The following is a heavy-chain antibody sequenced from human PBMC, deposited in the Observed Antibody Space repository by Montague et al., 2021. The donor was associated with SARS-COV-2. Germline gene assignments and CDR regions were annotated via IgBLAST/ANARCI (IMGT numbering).Heavy chain of an antibody. J-gene: IGHJ5*02. D-gene: IGHD6-13*01. V-gene: IGHV4-34*01. CDR1: GGSFSGYY. CDR3: ARGGYSSSWYGTHNWFDP. Sequence: SETLSPTCAVYGGSFSGYYWSWIRQPRGKGLEWIGEINHSGSTNXNPSLKSGVTISVDTSKNQFSLKLSSVTAADTAVYYCARGGYSSSWYGTHNWFDPWGQGTLVTVSS. CDR2: INHSGST.